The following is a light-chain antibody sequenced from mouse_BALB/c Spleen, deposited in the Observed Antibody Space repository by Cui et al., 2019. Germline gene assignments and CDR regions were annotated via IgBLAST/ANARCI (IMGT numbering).Light chain of an antibody. CDR3: KQSYNLRT. CDR1: QSLLNSRTRKNY. J-gene: IGKJ1*01. V-gene: IGKV8-21*01. Sequence: DIVMSQSPSSLAVSAGEQVTISFQSSQSLLNSRTRKNYLAWYQQKPGQSPKLLIYWASTRESGVPDRFTGSGSGTDFTLTISSVQAEDLAVYYCKQSYNLRTFGGGTKLEIK. CDR2: WAS.